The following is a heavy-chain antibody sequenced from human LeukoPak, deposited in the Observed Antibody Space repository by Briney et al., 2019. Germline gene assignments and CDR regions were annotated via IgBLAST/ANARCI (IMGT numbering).Heavy chain of an antibody. CDR1: GFTFSTYC. V-gene: IGHV3-74*01. Sequence: PGGSLRLSCAASGFTFSTYCMHWVRQAPGKGPMWVSRICPDGTVTNYADSVKARFIISRDNARNTVYLQMNSLRVEDTAVYHCVRDFRSADYWGQGTLVTVSS. J-gene: IGHJ4*02. CDR2: ICPDGTVT. CDR3: VRDFRSADY.